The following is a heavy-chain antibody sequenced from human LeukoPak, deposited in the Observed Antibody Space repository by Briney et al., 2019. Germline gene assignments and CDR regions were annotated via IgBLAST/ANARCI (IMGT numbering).Heavy chain of an antibody. CDR1: GYTFIDYY. V-gene: IGHV1-2*02. J-gene: IGHJ4*02. D-gene: IGHD3-9*01. Sequence: GASVKVSCKASGYTFIDYYIHWVRQVPGQGLEWMGWINPNSGGTNYAQKFQGRVTMTRDTSISTAYMELSMLGSDDTAIYYCANDYILTGHRNSYYFDCWGQGTLVTVSS. CDR2: INPNSGGT. CDR3: ANDYILTGHRNSYYFDC.